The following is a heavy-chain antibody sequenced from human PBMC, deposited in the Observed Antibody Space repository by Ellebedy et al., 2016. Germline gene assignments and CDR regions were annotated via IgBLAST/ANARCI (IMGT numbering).Heavy chain of an antibody. CDR1: SYNFTSFG. V-gene: IGHV1-18*01. D-gene: IGHD6-13*01. Sequence: ASVKVSXKASSYNFTSFGINWVRQAPGQGLEWMGWISGYNGNTNYAQNFQGRVTMTTDTSTSTAYMELRSLRSDDTAVYYCARDGVARAAGGTYWGQGTLVTVSS. CDR2: ISGYNGNT. J-gene: IGHJ4*02. CDR3: ARDGVARAAGGTY.